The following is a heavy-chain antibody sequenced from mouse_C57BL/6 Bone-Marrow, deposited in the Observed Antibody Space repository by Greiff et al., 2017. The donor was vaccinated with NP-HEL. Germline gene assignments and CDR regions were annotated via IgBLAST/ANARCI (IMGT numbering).Heavy chain of an antibody. D-gene: IGHD1-1*01. CDR2: IYPGSGST. Sequence: VQLQQPGAELVKPGASVKMSCKASGYTFTSYWITWVKQRPGQGLAWIGDIYPGSGSTNYNEKFKSKATLTVDTSSSTAYMQLSSLTSEDSAVYYCARYGYYYGSSYVWYFDVWGTGTTVTVSS. J-gene: IGHJ1*03. V-gene: IGHV1-55*01. CDR1: GYTFTSYW. CDR3: ARYGYYYGSSYVWYFDV.